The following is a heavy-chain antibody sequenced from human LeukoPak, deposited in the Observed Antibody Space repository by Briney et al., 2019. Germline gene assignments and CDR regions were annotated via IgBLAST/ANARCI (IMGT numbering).Heavy chain of an antibody. J-gene: IGHJ2*01. V-gene: IGHV1-69*04. CDR1: GGTFSSYA. D-gene: IGHD6-6*01. CDR3: ALPTSSSTLDWYFDL. CDR2: MIPILGIA. Sequence: SVKVSCKASGGTFSSYAISWVRQAPGQGLEWMGRMIPILGIANYAQKFKGRVRITADKSTRTAYMELSSLRYEDPAVYYCALPTSSSTLDWYFDLWGRGTLVTVSS.